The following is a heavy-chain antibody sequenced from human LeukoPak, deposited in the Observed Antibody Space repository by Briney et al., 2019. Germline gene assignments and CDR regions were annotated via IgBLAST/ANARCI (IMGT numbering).Heavy chain of an antibody. D-gene: IGHD3-9*01. CDR3: ARLSRDDRRSRYDILTGYYLYYFDY. Sequence: SETLSLTCTVSGGSISSSSYYWGWIRQPPGKGLEWIGSIYYSGSTYYNPSLKSRVTISVDTSKNQFSLKLSSVTAADTAVYYCARLSRDDRRSRYDILTGYYLYYFDYWGQGTLVTVSS. V-gene: IGHV4-39*01. CDR2: IYYSGST. CDR1: GGSISSSSYY. J-gene: IGHJ4*02.